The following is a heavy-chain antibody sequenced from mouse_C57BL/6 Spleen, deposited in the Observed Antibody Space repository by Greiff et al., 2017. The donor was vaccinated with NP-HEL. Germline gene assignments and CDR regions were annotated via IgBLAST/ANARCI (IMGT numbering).Heavy chain of an antibody. CDR2: IGPGSGST. CDR3: ARSRGLRSYYAMDY. Sequence: QVHVKQSGAELVKPGASVKISCKASGYTFTDYYINWVKQRPGQGLEWIGKIGPGSGSTYYNEKFKGKATLTADKSSSTAYMQLSSLTSEDSAVYFCARSRGLRSYYAMDYWGQGTSVTVSS. J-gene: IGHJ4*01. V-gene: IGHV1-77*01. D-gene: IGHD2-4*01. CDR1: GYTFTDYY.